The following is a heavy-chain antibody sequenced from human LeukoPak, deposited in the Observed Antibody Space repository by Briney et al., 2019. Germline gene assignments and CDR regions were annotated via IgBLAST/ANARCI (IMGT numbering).Heavy chain of an antibody. V-gene: IGHV4-34*01. CDR1: GGSFSGYY. D-gene: IGHD3-9*01. Sequence: SETPSLTCAVYGGSFSGYYWSWIRQPPGKGLEWIGEINHSGSTNYNPSLKSRVTISGDTSKKQFSLKLSSVTAADTAVYYCARGPQTYYDILTGLSFWGQGTLVTVSS. J-gene: IGHJ4*02. CDR3: ARGPQTYYDILTGLSF. CDR2: INHSGST.